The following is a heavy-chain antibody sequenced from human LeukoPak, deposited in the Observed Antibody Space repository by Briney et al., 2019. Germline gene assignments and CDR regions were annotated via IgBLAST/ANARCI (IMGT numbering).Heavy chain of an antibody. Sequence: GGSLRLSCAASGFTFSSYAMSWLRQAPGKGLEWVSAISGSGGSTYYADSVKGRFTISRDNSKNTLYLQMNSLRAEDTAVFYCAKFLGGIAAAGRYFDYWGQGTLVTVSS. CDR3: AKFLGGIAAAGRYFDY. V-gene: IGHV3-23*01. D-gene: IGHD6-13*01. CDR1: GFTFSSYA. J-gene: IGHJ4*02. CDR2: ISGSGGST.